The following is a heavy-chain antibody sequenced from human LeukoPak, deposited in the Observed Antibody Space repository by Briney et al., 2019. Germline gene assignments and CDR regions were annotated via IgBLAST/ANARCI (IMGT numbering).Heavy chain of an antibody. V-gene: IGHV1-46*01. CDR2: INPSGGST. Sequence: ASVKVSCEASGYTFTSYYMHWVRQAPGQGLEWMGIINPSGGSTSYAQKFQGRVTMTRDMSTSTVYMELSSLRYDDTAVYYCARDMDTGPDLFDYWGQGTLVTVSS. J-gene: IGHJ4*02. CDR3: ARDMDTGPDLFDY. CDR1: GYTFTSYY. D-gene: IGHD5-18*01.